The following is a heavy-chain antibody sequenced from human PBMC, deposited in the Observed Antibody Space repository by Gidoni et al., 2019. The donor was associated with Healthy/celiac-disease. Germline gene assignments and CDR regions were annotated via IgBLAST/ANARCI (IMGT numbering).Heavy chain of an antibody. D-gene: IGHD6-13*01. CDR1: GFTFSSYS. CDR3: ARDPGIAAADPPH. Sequence: EVQLVESGGGLVKPGGSLRLSCAASGFTFSSYSMNWVRQAPGKGLEWVSSISSSSSYIYYAASVKGRFTISRDNAKNSLYLQMNSLRAEDTAVYYCARDPGIAAADPPHWGQGTLVTVSS. CDR2: ISSSSSYI. V-gene: IGHV3-21*01. J-gene: IGHJ4*02.